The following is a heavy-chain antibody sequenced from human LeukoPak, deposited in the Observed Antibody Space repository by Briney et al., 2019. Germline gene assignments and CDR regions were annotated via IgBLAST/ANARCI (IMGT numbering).Heavy chain of an antibody. J-gene: IGHJ3*02. CDR1: GGSISSYY. D-gene: IGHD2-2*01. CDR3: ASLTDIVVVPAAKGAFDI. Sequence: SETLSLTCTVSGGSISSYYWSWIRQPAGKGLEWIGRIYTSGSTNYNPSLKSRVTMSVDTSKNQFSLKLSSVTAADTAVYYCASLTDIVVVPAAKGAFDIWGQGTMVTVSS. CDR2: IYTSGST. V-gene: IGHV4-4*07.